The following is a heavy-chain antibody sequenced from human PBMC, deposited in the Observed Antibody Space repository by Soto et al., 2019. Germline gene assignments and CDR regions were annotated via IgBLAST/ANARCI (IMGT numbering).Heavy chain of an antibody. Sequence: NPSETLSLTCTVSGGSISISSYYWGWIRQPPGKGLEWIGSVYYSGSTSYNPSLKSRVTISVDTSKNEFSLNLRSVTAADTAVYYCARHRRRGFSYDALPLHNDSWGQGTLVTVSS. CDR3: ARHRRRGFSYDALPLHNDS. D-gene: IGHD5-18*01. CDR2: VYYSGST. V-gene: IGHV4-39*01. CDR1: GGSISISSYY. J-gene: IGHJ5*01.